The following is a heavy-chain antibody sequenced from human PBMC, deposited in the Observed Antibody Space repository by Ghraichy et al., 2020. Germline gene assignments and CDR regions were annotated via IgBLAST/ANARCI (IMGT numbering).Heavy chain of an antibody. CDR1: GYTFTDYN. Sequence: ASVKVSCKASGYTFTDYNMLWVRQAPGQGLEWMGLIIPNSGGTYYAQKYQGRVTMTSDTSISTAYMELSRLRSDDTAVYYCARDRSGTYESWGQGTLVTVSS. V-gene: IGHV1-2*02. CDR3: ARDRSGTYES. J-gene: IGHJ5*02. D-gene: IGHD1-26*01. CDR2: IIPNSGGT.